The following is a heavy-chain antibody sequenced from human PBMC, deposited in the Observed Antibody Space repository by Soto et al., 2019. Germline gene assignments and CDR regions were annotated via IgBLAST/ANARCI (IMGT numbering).Heavy chain of an antibody. CDR2: IYWDDDK. J-gene: IGHJ3*02. CDR1: GFSLSTSEVG. D-gene: IGHD3-16*02. Sequence: SGPTLVNPTQNLTLTCTFSGFSLSTSEVGVGWIRQPPGKALELLGIIYWDDDKRYSPLLNKRLTITKDTSKNQVVLLKTALDPVDTATYYCAHIMITFGGVIGLDAFDIWGQGTVVTVSS. V-gene: IGHV2-5*02. CDR3: AHIMITFGGVIGLDAFDI.